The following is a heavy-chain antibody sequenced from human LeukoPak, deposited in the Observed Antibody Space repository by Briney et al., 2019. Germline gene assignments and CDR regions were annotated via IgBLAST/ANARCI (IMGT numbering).Heavy chain of an antibody. Sequence: SETLSLTCTVSGGSISSSGYYWGWIRQPPGKGLEWIGNIYYSGSTYYNPSLKSRVTISVDTSKHQFSLRLSSVTAADTAVYYCARSASMVRRPNYYYYYMDVWGKGTTVTISS. CDR1: GGSISSSGYY. CDR2: IYYSGST. V-gene: IGHV4-39*01. D-gene: IGHD3-10*01. J-gene: IGHJ6*03. CDR3: ARSASMVRRPNYYYYYMDV.